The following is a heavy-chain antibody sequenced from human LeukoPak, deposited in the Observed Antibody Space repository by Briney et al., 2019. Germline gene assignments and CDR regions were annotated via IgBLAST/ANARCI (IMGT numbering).Heavy chain of an antibody. D-gene: IGHD3-22*01. CDR3: AKDLYYYDSSGPLEY. J-gene: IGHJ4*02. CDR1: GFTFSSYA. V-gene: IGHV3-9*01. CDR2: ISWNSGSI. Sequence: SLRLSCAASGFTFSSYAMSWVRRAPGKGLEWVSGISWNSGSIGYADSVKGRFTISRDNAKNSLYLQMNSLRAEDTALYYCAKDLYYYDSSGPLEYWGQGTLVTVSS.